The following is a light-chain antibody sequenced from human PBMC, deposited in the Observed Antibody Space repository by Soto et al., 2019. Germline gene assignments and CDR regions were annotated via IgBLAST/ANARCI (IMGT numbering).Light chain of an antibody. J-gene: IGKJ1*01. Sequence: DIQMTHSPSSLSASVGDRVTITCRASQSIGIYLNWYQKKPGKAPKLLIHAASTLQSGAPSTFSGSGYGTDYALTISSLQPEDIATYYCHQYFANPWTFAHGTKVEIK. CDR2: AAS. CDR3: HQYFANPWT. V-gene: IGKV1-39*01. CDR1: QSIGIY.